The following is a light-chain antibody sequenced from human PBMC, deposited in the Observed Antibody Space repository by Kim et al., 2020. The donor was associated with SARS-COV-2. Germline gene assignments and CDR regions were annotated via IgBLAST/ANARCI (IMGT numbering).Light chain of an antibody. CDR1: YSDIGSVAY. J-gene: IGLJ3*02. Sequence: GQSIAISCTGTYSDIGSVAYVSWYQQYPGKAPRLIIHDVTERPSGISNRFSGSRSGNTASLTISGLQAEDEADYHCSSYTLTSTWVFGGGTQLTVL. CDR2: DVT. V-gene: IGLV2-14*03. CDR3: SSYTLTSTWV.